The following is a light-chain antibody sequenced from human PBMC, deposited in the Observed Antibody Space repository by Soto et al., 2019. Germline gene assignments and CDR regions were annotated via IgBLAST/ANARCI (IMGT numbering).Light chain of an antibody. CDR1: QSVSSSHSGY. CDR3: HHYGSSPLFT. V-gene: IGKV3-20*01. Sequence: EIVLTQSPGTLSLSPGERDTLSCRASQSVSSSHSGYFAWYQQKPGQAPRLLLYDASSRATGIPDRLSGSGAGTDFALTICRLEPEDLAVYYCHHYGSSPLFTFGPVTKVYLQ. J-gene: IGKJ3*01. CDR2: DAS.